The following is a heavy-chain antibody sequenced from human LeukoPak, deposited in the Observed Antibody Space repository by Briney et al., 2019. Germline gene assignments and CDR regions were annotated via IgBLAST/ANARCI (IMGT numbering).Heavy chain of an antibody. CDR3: AKGWLQLNAFDI. J-gene: IGHJ3*02. Sequence: ASVKVSCKASGGTFSSYAISWVRQAPGQGLEWMGGIIPIFGTANYAQKFQGRVTITADKSTSTAYMELSSLRSEDTAVYYCAKGWLQLNAFDIWGQGTMVTVSS. D-gene: IGHD5-24*01. CDR1: GGTFSSYA. V-gene: IGHV1-69*06. CDR2: IIPIFGTA.